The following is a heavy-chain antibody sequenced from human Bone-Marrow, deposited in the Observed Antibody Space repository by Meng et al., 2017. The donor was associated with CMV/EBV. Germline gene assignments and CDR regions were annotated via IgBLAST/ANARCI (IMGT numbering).Heavy chain of an antibody. CDR1: GFTFCEYY. Sequence: GFTFCEYYMSWYRQTPGKGLKWVSYINSSGSTIYYADSVKGRFAISRDNAKNSLYLQMNSLRAEDTAVYYCAGSSDYYGSGSPMFDPWGQGTLVTVSS. CDR2: INSSGSTI. D-gene: IGHD3-10*01. J-gene: IGHJ5*02. V-gene: IGHV3-11*01. CDR3: AGSSDYYGSGSPMFDP.